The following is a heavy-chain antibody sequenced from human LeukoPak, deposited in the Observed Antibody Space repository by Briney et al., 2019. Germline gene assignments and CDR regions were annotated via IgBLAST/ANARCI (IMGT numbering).Heavy chain of an antibody. CDR3: ARDERYDSSGYPFDY. D-gene: IGHD3-22*01. V-gene: IGHV1-2*02. J-gene: IGHJ4*02. Sequence: GASVKVSCKASGYTFTGYSMHWVRQAPGQGLEWMGWINPNSGGTNYAQKFQGRVTMTRDTSINTAYMELSRLRSDDTAVYYCARDERYDSSGYPFDYWGQGTLVTVSS. CDR2: INPNSGGT. CDR1: GYTFTGYS.